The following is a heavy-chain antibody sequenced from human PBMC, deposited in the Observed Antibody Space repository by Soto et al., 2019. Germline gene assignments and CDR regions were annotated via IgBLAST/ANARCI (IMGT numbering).Heavy chain of an antibody. CDR1: GYNFITHW. D-gene: IGHD2-2*01. CDR3: ARHPYMTSWYYFHY. CDR2: IDPSDSFP. Sequence: PGESLKISCKASGYNFITHWVSWVRQKPGQGLEWVGRIDPSDSFPKYNPSLQGQVSISVDKSISTVYLQLRSLKASDTDIYYCARHPYMTSWYYFHYWGQGTLVTVAS. J-gene: IGHJ4*02. V-gene: IGHV5-10-1*01.